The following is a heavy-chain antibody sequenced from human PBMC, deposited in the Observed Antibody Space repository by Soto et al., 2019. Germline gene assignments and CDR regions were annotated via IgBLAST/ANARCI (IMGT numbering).Heavy chain of an antibody. CDR1: GGTFSSNI. J-gene: IGHJ3*02. D-gene: IGHD6-13*01. CDR3: ASRALGYSSSWSTFDI. Sequence: QVQLVQSGAEVKKPGSSVKVSCKASGGTFSSNIISWVRQAPGQGLEWMGRIIPTVGMANYAQKFQGRVTISADKFTNTAYMELSSLRSEDSAVFFCASRALGYSSSWSTFDIWGQGTMVIVSS. CDR2: IIPTVGMA. V-gene: IGHV1-69*02.